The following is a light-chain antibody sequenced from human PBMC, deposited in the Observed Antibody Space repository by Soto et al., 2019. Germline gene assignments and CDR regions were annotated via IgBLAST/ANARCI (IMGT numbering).Light chain of an antibody. CDR1: QSVSSN. J-gene: IGKJ1*01. V-gene: IGKV3-15*01. Sequence: EIVMTQSPATLSVSPGERATLSCRASQSVSSNLAWYQQKPGQAPRLLIYGASTRATGIPARFSGSGSGPEFTLAIGSLQSEDFAVYYCQQYNNWPPWTFGQGTKVEIK. CDR2: GAS. CDR3: QQYNNWPPWT.